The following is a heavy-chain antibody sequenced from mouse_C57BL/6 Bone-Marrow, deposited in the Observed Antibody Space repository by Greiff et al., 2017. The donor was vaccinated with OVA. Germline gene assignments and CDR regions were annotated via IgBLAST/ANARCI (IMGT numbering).Heavy chain of an antibody. V-gene: IGHV1-69*01. CDR2: IDPSDSYT. J-gene: IGHJ3*01. CDR3: ARWGLYGNSAWFAY. CDR1: GYTFTSYW. D-gene: IGHD2-1*01. Sequence: VKLQQPGAELVMPGASVKLSCKASGYTFTSYWMHWVKQRPGQGLEWIGEIDPSDSYTNYNQKFKGKSTLTVDKSSSTAYMQLSSLTSEDSAVYYCARWGLYGNSAWFAYWGQGTLVTVSA.